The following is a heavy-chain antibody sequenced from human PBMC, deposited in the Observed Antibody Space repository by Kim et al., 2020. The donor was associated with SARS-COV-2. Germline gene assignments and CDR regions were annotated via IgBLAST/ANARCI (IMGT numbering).Heavy chain of an antibody. CDR1: GGSISSSSYY. CDR2: IYYSGST. CDR3: ARGGTAMVRSYFYS. D-gene: IGHD5-18*01. V-gene: IGHV4-39*07. J-gene: IGHJ4*02. Sequence: SETLSLTCTVSGGSISSSSYYWGWIRQPPGKGLEWIGSIYYSGSTYYNPSLKSRVTISVDTSKHQFSLKLSSVTAADTAVYYCARGGTAMVRSYFYSWGQGTLVTVSS.